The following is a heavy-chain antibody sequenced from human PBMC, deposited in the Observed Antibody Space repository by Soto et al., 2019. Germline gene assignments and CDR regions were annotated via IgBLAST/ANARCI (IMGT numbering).Heavy chain of an antibody. V-gene: IGHV1-18*01. CDR3: ARAGYCSGTNCYDYYFDY. J-gene: IGHJ4*02. Sequence: ASVKVSCKASGYTFTSYGISWVRQAPGQGLEWMGWINTCNGNTEYSQKFQGRVTITRDTSATTAYMELSSLRSEDTAVYYCARAGYCSGTNCYDYYFDYWGQGTLVTVSS. D-gene: IGHD2-2*01. CDR1: GYTFTSYG. CDR2: INTCNGNT.